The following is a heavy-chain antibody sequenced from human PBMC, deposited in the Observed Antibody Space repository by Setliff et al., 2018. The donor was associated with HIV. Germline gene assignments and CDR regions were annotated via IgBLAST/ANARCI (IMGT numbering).Heavy chain of an antibody. CDR1: GDTFNFYG. CDR3: AREHGEYCSGGTCYHHYYFDY. CDR2: IIPKSDTR. V-gene: IGHV1-69*06. Sequence: GASVKVSCKASGDTFNFYGLNWVRQAPGQGLEWMGKIIPKSDTRDYAQKLRGRVTITADKPSNTVYMELTSLTSEDTAVYYCAREHGEYCSGGTCYHHYYFDYWGPGTLVTAPQ. D-gene: IGHD2-15*01. J-gene: IGHJ4*02.